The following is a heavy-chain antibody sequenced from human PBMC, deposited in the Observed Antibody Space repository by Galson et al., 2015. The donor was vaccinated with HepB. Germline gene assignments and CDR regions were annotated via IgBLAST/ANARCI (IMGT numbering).Heavy chain of an antibody. CDR1: GFTVSSNY. D-gene: IGHD4-17*01. J-gene: IGHJ3*02. CDR3: ARDLGYGDHYGSRAFDI. Sequence: SLRLSCAASGFTVSSNYMSWVRQAPGKGLEWVSVIYSGGSTYYADSVKGRFTISRDNSKNTLYLQMNSLRAEDTAVYYCARDLGYGDHYGSRAFDIWGQGTMVTVSS. V-gene: IGHV3-66*02. CDR2: IYSGGST.